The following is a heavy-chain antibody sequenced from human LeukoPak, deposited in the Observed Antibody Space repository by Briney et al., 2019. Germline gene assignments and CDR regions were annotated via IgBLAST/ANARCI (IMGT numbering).Heavy chain of an antibody. J-gene: IGHJ5*02. CDR1: GYTFDDYA. V-gene: IGHV3-9*01. Sequence: GGSLRLSCAASGYTFDDYAMHWVRQAPGKDLQWVSGISWNSGSIGYADSVKGRFTISRDNAKNSLYLQMNSLRAEDTALYYCAGVVPAAISEGNWFDPWGQGTLVTVSS. D-gene: IGHD2-2*02. CDR3: AGVVPAAISEGNWFDP. CDR2: ISWNSGSI.